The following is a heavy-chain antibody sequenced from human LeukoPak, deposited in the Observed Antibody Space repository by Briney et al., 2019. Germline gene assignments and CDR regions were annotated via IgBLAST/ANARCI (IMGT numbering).Heavy chain of an antibody. D-gene: IGHD1-26*01. Sequence: GGSLRLSCAASGFTFSDCSIHWVRQASGKGLEWVGLIDKKTKNYETAYAASVRGRFTISGDDSQNTAYLQMYSLETEDTALYYCTRDAGTYNWLDPWGQGTLVTVSS. CDR3: TRDAGTYNWLDP. V-gene: IGHV3-73*01. J-gene: IGHJ5*02. CDR2: IDKKTKNYET. CDR1: GFTFSDCS.